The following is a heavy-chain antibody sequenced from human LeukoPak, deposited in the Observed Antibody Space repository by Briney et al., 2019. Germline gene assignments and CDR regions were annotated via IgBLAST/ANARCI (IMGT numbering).Heavy chain of an antibody. D-gene: IGHD6-13*01. Sequence: SETLSLTCTVSGGSISSYYWSWIRQPPGKGLEWIGYIYYSGSTNYNPSLKSRVTISVDTSKNQFSLKLSSVTAADTAVYYCARDTGSSWYIPLIGHWYFDLWGRGTLVTVSS. V-gene: IGHV4-59*01. CDR2: IYYSGST. CDR1: GGSISSYY. CDR3: ARDTGSSWYIPLIGHWYFDL. J-gene: IGHJ2*01.